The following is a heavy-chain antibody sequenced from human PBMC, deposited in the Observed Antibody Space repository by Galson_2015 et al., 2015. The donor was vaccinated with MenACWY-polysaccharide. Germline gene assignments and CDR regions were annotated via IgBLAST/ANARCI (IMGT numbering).Heavy chain of an antibody. J-gene: IGHJ4*02. V-gene: IGHV3-49*03. D-gene: IGHD3-22*01. Sequence: SLRLAGAASGFTFGDYAMSWFRQAPGKGLEWVGIIRSKAYGGTTEYAASVKGRFTISRDDSKSIAYLQMNSLKTEDTAVYYCTRALPTYYDSSGYAFDYWGQGTLVTVSS. CDR1: GFTFGDYA. CDR3: TRALPTYYDSSGYAFDY. CDR2: IRSKAYGGTT.